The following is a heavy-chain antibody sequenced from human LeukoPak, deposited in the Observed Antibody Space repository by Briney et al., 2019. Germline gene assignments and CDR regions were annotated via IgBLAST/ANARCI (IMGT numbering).Heavy chain of an antibody. CDR2: IYTSGST. J-gene: IGHJ4*02. D-gene: IGHD6-19*01. Sequence: SETLSLTCTVPGGSISSYYCSWIRQPAGKGLEWIGRIYTSGSTNYKPSLKSRVTISVDPAKNQCSLKLTTVTAADTAGYYCARGRGSGWRVVFDYGGQGTLVTVSS. V-gene: IGHV4-4*07. CDR1: GGSISSYY. CDR3: ARGRGSGWRVVFDY.